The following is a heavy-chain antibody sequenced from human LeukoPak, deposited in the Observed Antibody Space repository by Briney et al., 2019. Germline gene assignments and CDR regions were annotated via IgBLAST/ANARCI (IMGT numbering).Heavy chain of an antibody. CDR1: GGSISSSSYY. V-gene: IGHV4-39*01. CDR3: AGHYSGSYYYPGYFDY. J-gene: IGHJ4*02. Sequence: PSETLSLTCTVSGGSISSSSYYWGWIRQPPGKGLEWIGSIYYSGSTYYNPSLKSRFTISVDTSKNQFSLKLSSVAAADTAVYYCAGHYSGSYYYPGYFDYWGQGTLVTVSS. CDR2: IYYSGST. D-gene: IGHD1-26*01.